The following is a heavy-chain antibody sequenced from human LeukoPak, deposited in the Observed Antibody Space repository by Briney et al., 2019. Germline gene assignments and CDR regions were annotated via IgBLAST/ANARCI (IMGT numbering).Heavy chain of an antibody. Sequence: SQTLSLTCTVSGGSISSGDYYWSWIRQPPGKGLEWIGYIYYSGSTYYNPSLKSRVTISVDTSKSQFSLKLSSVTAADTAVYYCARGPVAPAAIRENWFDPWGQGTLVTVSS. D-gene: IGHD2-2*02. CDR2: IYYSGST. J-gene: IGHJ5*02. CDR3: ARGPVAPAAIRENWFDP. V-gene: IGHV4-30-4*01. CDR1: GGSISSGDYY.